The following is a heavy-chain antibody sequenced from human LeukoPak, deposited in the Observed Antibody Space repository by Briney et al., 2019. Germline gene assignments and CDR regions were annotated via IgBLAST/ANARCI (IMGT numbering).Heavy chain of an antibody. CDR3: ARTEVRDYYYYYMDV. CDR1: DGSISSGSYY. J-gene: IGHJ6*03. V-gene: IGHV4-61*02. CDR2: IYTSGST. Sequence: SETLSLTCTVSDGSISSGSYYWSWIRQPAGKGLEWIGRIYTSGSTNYNPSLKSRVTISVDTSKNQFSLKLNSVTAADTAVYYCARTEVRDYYYYYMDVWGKGTTVTVSS.